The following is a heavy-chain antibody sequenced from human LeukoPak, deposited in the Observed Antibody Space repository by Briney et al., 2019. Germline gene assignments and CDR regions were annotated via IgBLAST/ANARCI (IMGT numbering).Heavy chain of an antibody. V-gene: IGHV4-34*01. J-gene: IGHJ4*02. D-gene: IGHD2-15*01. CDR3: ARAPGAALD. CDR1: GGSFSGYY. CDR2: INHSGST. Sequence: KPSETLSLTSAVYGGSFSGYYWSWIRQPPGKGLEWIGEINHSGSTNYNPSLKSRVSISVDTSKRQFSLKLNSVTAADTAVYYCARAPGAALDWGQGTLVTVSS.